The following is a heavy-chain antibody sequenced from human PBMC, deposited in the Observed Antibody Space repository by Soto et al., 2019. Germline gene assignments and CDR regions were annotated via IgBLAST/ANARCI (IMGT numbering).Heavy chain of an antibody. V-gene: IGHV3-74*03. Sequence: EVQLVESGGGLVQPGGSLRLSCAASGFTFSSYWIHWVRQAPGKGLVWVSGINSDGSSTTYADSVKGRFTISRDNAKNTLYLQMNSLRAEDTAVYYCARVHSDGYAFSLDDYWGRGTMVTVSS. CDR1: GFTFSSYW. CDR3: ARVHSDGYAFSLDDY. J-gene: IGHJ4*02. D-gene: IGHD5-18*01. CDR2: INSDGSST.